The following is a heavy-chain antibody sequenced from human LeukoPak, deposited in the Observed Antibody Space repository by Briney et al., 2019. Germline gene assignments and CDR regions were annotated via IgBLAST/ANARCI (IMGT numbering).Heavy chain of an antibody. CDR2: ISGSGGST. D-gene: IGHD4-11*01. CDR1: GFTFSSYW. CDR3: AKDVGEGYSNYGIFDY. V-gene: IGHV3-23*01. Sequence: GGSLRLSCAASGFTFSSYWMSWVRQAPGKRLEWVSAISGSGGSTYYADSVKGRFTISRDNSKNTLYLQMNSLRAEDTAVYCCAKDVGEGYSNYGIFDYWGQGTLVPVSS. J-gene: IGHJ4*02.